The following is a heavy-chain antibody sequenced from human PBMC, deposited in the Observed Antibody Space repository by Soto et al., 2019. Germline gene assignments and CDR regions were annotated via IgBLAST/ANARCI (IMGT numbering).Heavy chain of an antibody. CDR3: ARDSPNSHIYYYGSGSYYDRSNWFDP. Sequence: GASVKVSCKASGYTFTSYGISWVRQAPGQGLEWMGWISAYNGNTNYAQKLQGRVTMTTDTSTSTAYMELRSLRSDDTAVYYCARDSPNSHIYYYGSGSYYDRSNWFDPWGQGTLVTVSS. V-gene: IGHV1-18*01. D-gene: IGHD3-10*01. CDR2: ISAYNGNT. CDR1: GYTFTSYG. J-gene: IGHJ5*02.